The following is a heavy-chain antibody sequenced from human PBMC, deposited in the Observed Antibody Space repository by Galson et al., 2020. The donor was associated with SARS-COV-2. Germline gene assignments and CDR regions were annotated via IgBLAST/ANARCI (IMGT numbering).Heavy chain of an antibody. Sequence: SETLSLTCTVSGGSISSGGYYWSWIRQHPGKGLEWIGNIYYSGSTYYNPSLKSRVTISVDTSKNQFSLKLSSVTAADTAVYYCARAPNFTIFGVVTYFDYWGQGTLVTVSS. CDR1: GGSISSGGYY. CDR2: IYYSGST. D-gene: IGHD3-3*01. CDR3: ARAPNFTIFGVVTYFDY. V-gene: IGHV4-31*03. J-gene: IGHJ4*02.